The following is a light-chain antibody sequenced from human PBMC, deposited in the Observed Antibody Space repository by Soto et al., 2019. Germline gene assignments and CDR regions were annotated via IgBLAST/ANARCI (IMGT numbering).Light chain of an antibody. Sequence: QSALTQPASVSGSLGQSITISCTRPSSDVWSFNFVSWYQQHPDKAPQVLIYEVTKRPPGVSNRFSGSKSGNTASLRISGLQADDEADYYCCSDAGSSSYVFGTGPKLTVL. CDR1: SSDVWSFNF. J-gene: IGLJ1*01. V-gene: IGLV2-23*02. CDR3: CSDAGSSSYV. CDR2: EVT.